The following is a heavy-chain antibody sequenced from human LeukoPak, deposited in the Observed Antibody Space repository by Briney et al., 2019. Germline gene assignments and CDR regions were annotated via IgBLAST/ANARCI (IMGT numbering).Heavy chain of an antibody. CDR1: GFTFSSYN. V-gene: IGHV3-48*02. CDR2: ISTSGNTI. CDR3: ARKYSGSGNYFFDY. J-gene: IGHJ4*02. D-gene: IGHD3-10*01. Sequence: GGSLRLSCAASGFTFSSYNMNWVRQAPGKGLEWVSFISTSGNTIYYVDSVKGRFTISRDNAKNSLYLRMNSLRDEDTAVYYCARKYSGSGNYFFDYWGQGTLVTVSS.